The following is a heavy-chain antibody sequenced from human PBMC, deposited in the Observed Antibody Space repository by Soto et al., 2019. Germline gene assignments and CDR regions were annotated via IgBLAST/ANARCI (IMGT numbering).Heavy chain of an antibody. CDR2: INHRGSL. V-gene: IGHV4-31*03. CDR1: GGSMTSGDQY. J-gene: IGHJ6*02. Sequence: SETLSLTCTVTGGSMTSGDQYWTWIRHRPGEGLEWLGYINHRGSLYYNPSLKSRVSMSVDTSKNQFSLNLSSVTAADTAVYYCARELPQRQGRNMDVWGQGTTVTVSS. D-gene: IGHD1-1*01. CDR3: ARELPQRQGRNMDV.